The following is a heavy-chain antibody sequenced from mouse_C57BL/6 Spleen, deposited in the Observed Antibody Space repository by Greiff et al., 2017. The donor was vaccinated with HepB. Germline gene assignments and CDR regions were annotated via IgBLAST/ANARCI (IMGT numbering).Heavy chain of an antibody. CDR3: ARHHSKDYAMDD. CDR1: GFTFSSYG. CDR2: ISSGGSYT. Sequence: EVNVVESGGDLVKPGGSLKLSCAASGFTFSSYGMSWVRQTPDKRLEWVATISSGGSYTYYPDSVKGRFTISRDNAKNTLYLQMSSLKSEDTAMYYCARHHSKDYAMDDWGQGTSVTVSS. J-gene: IGHJ4*01. V-gene: IGHV5-6*01. D-gene: IGHD2-5*01.